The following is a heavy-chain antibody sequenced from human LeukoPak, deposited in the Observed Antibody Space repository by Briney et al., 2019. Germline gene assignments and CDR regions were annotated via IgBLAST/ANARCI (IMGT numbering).Heavy chain of an antibody. CDR1: EFTFSRYW. V-gene: IGHV3-7*01. J-gene: IGHJ4*02. D-gene: IGHD5-18*01. CDR2: IKEDGSEK. Sequence: GGSLRLSCAASEFTFSRYWMTWVRQAPGKGLEWVANIKEDGSEKYYVDSVKGRFTISRDNAKNSLYLQMNSLRAEDTAVYYCARDFRQLWLRTFDYWGQGTLVTVSS. CDR3: ARDFRQLWLRTFDY.